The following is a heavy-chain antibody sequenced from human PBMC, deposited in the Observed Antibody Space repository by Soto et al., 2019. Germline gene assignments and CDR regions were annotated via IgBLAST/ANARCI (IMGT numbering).Heavy chain of an antibody. CDR3: AKDGFSSGWFDY. Sequence: GGSLRLSCAASGFTFSSYGMHWVRQAPGKGLEWVAVISYDGSNKYYADSVKGRITISRDNSKNTLYLQMNSLRAEDTAVYYCAKDGFSSGWFDYWGQGTLVTVPS. CDR1: GFTFSSYG. J-gene: IGHJ5*01. CDR2: ISYDGSNK. V-gene: IGHV3-30*18. D-gene: IGHD6-19*01.